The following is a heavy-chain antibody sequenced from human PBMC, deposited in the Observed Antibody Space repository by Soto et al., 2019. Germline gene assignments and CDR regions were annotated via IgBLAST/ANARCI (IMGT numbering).Heavy chain of an antibody. J-gene: IGHJ3*01. CDR3: AGDSGAATG. CDR2: INQGGSEK. Sequence: PCGCRRLSWAPCGLTLSTTVIAGVGQAPGKGLEWVAKINQGGSEKYYVDSVKGRFTISRDNAKNSVYLQMNSLRAEDTAVYYGAGDSGAATGWGQATMVTVPS. V-gene: IGHV3-7*03. D-gene: IGHD2-15*01. CDR1: GLTLSTTV.